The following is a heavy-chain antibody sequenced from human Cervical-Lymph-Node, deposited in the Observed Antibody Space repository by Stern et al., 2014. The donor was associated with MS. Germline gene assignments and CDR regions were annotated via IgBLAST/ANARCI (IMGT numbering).Heavy chain of an antibody. J-gene: IGHJ5*02. CDR1: GGSITGGTSN. D-gene: IGHD1-1*01. Sequence: QLQLQESGPGLVKPSQTLSLTCIVSGGSITGGTSNWSWIRQPAGKGLEWIGRTSTRGTTKYNPPLKSRVSISVDASKTQFPLKLTSVTAADTAVYYCARDQEYNLNDNWFAPWGQGTLVTVSS. V-gene: IGHV4-61*02. CDR2: TSTRGTT. CDR3: ARDQEYNLNDNWFAP.